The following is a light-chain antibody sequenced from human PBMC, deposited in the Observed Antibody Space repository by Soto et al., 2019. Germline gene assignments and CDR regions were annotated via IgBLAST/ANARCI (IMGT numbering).Light chain of an antibody. CDR2: AAS. V-gene: IGKV1-39*01. Sequence: DIQMTQSPSSLSASVGDRVTITCRASQSIGTYLNWYQQTPGKAPKLLTYAASSLQSGVPSRFSGSGSGTDFTLTISSLHPEDSATYYCQQSYSTPPTFGQGTKVDIK. CDR3: QQSYSTPPT. J-gene: IGKJ1*01. CDR1: QSIGTY.